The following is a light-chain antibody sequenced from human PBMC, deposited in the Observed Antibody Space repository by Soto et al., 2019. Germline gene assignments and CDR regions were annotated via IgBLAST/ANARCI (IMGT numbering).Light chain of an antibody. CDR1: SSDVGGYNY. V-gene: IGLV2-14*01. J-gene: IGLJ2*01. Sequence: QSALTQPASVSGSPGQSITISCTGSSSDVGGYNYVSWYQQHPGKAPKLMIYEVSNRPSGISNRFSASKSGNTASLTLSGLQAEDEADYYCSSYTSSSTLVFGGGTQLTVL. CDR2: EVS. CDR3: SSYTSSSTLV.